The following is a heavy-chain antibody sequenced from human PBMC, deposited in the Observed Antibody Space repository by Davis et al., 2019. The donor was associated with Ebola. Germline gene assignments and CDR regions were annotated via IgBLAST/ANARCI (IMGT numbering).Heavy chain of an antibody. CDR1: AVTVSANY. J-gene: IGHJ4*02. CDR2: HYSGAGGST. CDR3: ARGRFGDGVY. Sequence: GGSLTPSCPPSAVTVSANYITCVRQAPGKGLEWVWIHYSGAGGSTYYADSVKGRFTISGDTLKNTLYLQMNNLRVEDTAVYYCARGRFGDGVYWGQGTQVTVSS. V-gene: IGHV3-53*01. D-gene: IGHD2-21*02.